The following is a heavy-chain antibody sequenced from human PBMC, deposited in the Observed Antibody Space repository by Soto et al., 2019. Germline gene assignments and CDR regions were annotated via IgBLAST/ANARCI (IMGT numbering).Heavy chain of an antibody. V-gene: IGHV1-58*01. CDR2: IVVGSGNT. CDR1: GFTFTSSA. CDR3: AADGCSGGSCYVSGWFDP. Sequence: ASVKVSCKASGFTFTSSAVQWVRQARGQRLEWIGWIVVGSGNTNYAQKFQERVTITRDMSTSTAYMELSSLRSEDTAVYYCAADGCSGGSCYVSGWFDPWGQGTLVTVSS. D-gene: IGHD2-15*01. J-gene: IGHJ5*02.